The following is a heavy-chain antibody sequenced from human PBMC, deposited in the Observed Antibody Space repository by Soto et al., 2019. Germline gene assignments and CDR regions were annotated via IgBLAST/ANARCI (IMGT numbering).Heavy chain of an antibody. CDR2: IYHNGRT. CDR1: GYSGSSGYY. D-gene: IGHD1-26*01. CDR3: ARLGAMAPEYYFDY. Sequence: PAETLSLTCAVSGYSGSSGYYWGWIRQPPGKGLEWIASIYHNGRTYSKPSLKSRVTISVDTSKNQISLTLSSVTAADTAVYFCARLGAMAPEYYFDYWGQGTLATVSS. V-gene: IGHV4-38-2*01. J-gene: IGHJ4*02.